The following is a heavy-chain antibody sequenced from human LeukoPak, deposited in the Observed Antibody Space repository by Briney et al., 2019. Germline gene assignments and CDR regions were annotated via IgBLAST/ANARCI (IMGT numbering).Heavy chain of an antibody. V-gene: IGHV4-34*01. CDR1: GGSLSGYS. CDR2: IDHSGST. J-gene: IGHJ5*02. D-gene: IGHD3-10*01. CDR3: ARVYVTVVRGRWFDP. Sequence: SETLSLACAVYGGSLSGYSWTWIRQPPGKGLEWIGEIDHSGSTNYNASLTSRVIISADTSQNQFSLKLTSVTVADTAVYYCARVYVTVVRGRWFDPWGQGTLVTVSS.